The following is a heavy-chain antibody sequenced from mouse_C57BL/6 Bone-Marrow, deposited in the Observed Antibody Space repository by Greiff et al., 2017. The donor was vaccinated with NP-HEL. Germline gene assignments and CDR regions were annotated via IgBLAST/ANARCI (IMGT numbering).Heavy chain of an antibody. CDR1: GFTFSSYA. D-gene: IGHD1-1*02. CDR2: ISDGGSYT. CDR3: ARDELWSI. J-gene: IGHJ1*03. V-gene: IGHV5-4*01. Sequence: DVMLVESGGGLVKPGGSLKLSCAASGFTFSSYAMSWVRQTPEKRLEWVATISDGGSYTYYPDNVKGRFTISRDNAKNNLYLQMSHLKSEDTAMYDCARDELWSIWGTGTTVTVSS.